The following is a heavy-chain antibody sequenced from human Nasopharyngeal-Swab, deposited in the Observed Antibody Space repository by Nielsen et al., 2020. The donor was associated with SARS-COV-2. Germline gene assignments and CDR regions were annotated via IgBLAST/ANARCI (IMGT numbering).Heavy chain of an antibody. V-gene: IGHV3-21*01. CDR3: ARDVGTLWDNWNYFDY. J-gene: IGHJ4*02. D-gene: IGHD1-20*01. CDR2: ISRSSTYI. CDR1: QFTSSSDN. Sequence: GGSLRLSFSASQFTSSSDNMNWVRQAPGKGLGGGSSISRSSTYIYYADSVKGRFTISRDNSKNTLFLQMDSLRPEDTAVYYCARDVGTLWDNWNYFDYWGQGTLVTVSS.